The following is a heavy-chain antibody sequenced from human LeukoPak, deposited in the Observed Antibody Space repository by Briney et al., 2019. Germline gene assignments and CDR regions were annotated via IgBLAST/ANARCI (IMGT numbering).Heavy chain of an antibody. V-gene: IGHV3-30*18. Sequence: GGSLRLSCAASGFTFSSYGMHWVRQAPGKGLEWVAVISYDGSNKYYADSVKGRFTISRDNSKNTLYLRMNSLRAEDTAVYYCAKASSPPPIVLMVYAPTYYFDYWGQGTLVTVSS. CDR3: AKASSPPPIVLMVYAPTYYFDY. CDR2: ISYDGSNK. J-gene: IGHJ4*02. D-gene: IGHD2-8*01. CDR1: GFTFSSYG.